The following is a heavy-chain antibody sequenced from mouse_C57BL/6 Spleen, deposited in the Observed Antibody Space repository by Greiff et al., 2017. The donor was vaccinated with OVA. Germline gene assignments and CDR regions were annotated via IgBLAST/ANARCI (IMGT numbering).Heavy chain of an antibody. D-gene: IGHD4-1*01. CDR3: ARDGGTGYFDY. CDR1: GYSITSGYD. Sequence: EVQLQQSGPGMVKPSQSLSLTCTVTGYSITSGYDWHWIRHFPGNKLEWMGYISYSGSTNYNPSLKSRISITHDTSKNHFFLKLNSVTTEDTATYYCARDGGTGYFDYWGQGTTLTVSS. V-gene: IGHV3-1*01. CDR2: ISYSGST. J-gene: IGHJ2*01.